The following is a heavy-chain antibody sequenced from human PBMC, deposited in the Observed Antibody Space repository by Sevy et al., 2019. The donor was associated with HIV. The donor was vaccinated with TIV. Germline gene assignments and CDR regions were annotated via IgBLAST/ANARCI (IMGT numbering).Heavy chain of an antibody. D-gene: IGHD2-15*01. CDR3: AIYVCGGGFSDAFDI. V-gene: IGHV5-51*01. Sequence: GESLKISCKGSGYTFTTYWIGWVRQMPGKGLEWMGIIWPDDSDARYSPSFQGQVIISADKSINTAYLQWSSLKASDTAMYYCAIYVCGGGFSDAFDIWGQGTMVTVSS. CDR2: IWPDDSDA. J-gene: IGHJ3*02. CDR1: GYTFTTYW.